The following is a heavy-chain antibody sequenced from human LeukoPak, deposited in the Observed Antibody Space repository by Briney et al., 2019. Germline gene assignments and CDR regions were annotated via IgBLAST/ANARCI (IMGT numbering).Heavy chain of an antibody. CDR3: ARRNDFWSGYPFDY. V-gene: IGHV4-34*01. Sequence: PSETLSLTCAVYGESFSGYYWSWIRQPPGKGLEWVGEINHSGSTNYNPSLKSRLTIAVDTSKNQFSLKLSSVTAADTAVYYCARRNDFWSGYPFDYWGQGTLVTVSS. CDR2: INHSGST. CDR1: GESFSGYY. J-gene: IGHJ4*02. D-gene: IGHD3-3*01.